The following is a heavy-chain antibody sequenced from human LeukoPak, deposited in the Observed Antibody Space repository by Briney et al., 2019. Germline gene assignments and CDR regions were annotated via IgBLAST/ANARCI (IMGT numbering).Heavy chain of an antibody. V-gene: IGHV3-30*04. CDR3: ARDRLTYYYDSSGYYVPGY. CDR1: TLTFSSYA. CDR2: ISFDGTDE. D-gene: IGHD3-22*01. Sequence: GGSLRLSCTASTLTFSSYAMHWVRQAPGKGLEWVAVISFDGTDEYYADSVKGRFTISRDNSKNTLYLQMNSLRADDTAVYYCARDRLTYYYDSSGYYVPGYRGQGTLVTVSS. J-gene: IGHJ4*02.